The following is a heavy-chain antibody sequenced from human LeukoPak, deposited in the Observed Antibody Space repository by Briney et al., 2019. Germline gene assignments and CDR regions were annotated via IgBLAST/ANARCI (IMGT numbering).Heavy chain of an antibody. D-gene: IGHD6-19*01. J-gene: IGHJ4*02. Sequence: VSVKVSCKASGYTFTSYGISWVRQAPGQGLEWMGWISAYNGNTNYAQKLQGRVTMTTDTSTSTAYMELRSLRSDDTAVYYCARDSGIAVAEVIDYWGQGTLVTVSS. CDR1: GYTFTSYG. CDR3: ARDSGIAVAEVIDY. V-gene: IGHV1-18*01. CDR2: ISAYNGNT.